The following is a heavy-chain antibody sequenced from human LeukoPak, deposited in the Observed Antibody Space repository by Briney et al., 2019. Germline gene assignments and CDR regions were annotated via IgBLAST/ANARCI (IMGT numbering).Heavy chain of an antibody. CDR3: ARDKLGYPFDY. J-gene: IGHJ4*02. CDR1: GGSISSSSYY. Sequence: PSETLSLTCTVSGGSISSSSYYWSWIRQPAGKGLEWIGRIYTSGSTNYNPSLKSRVTISVDTSKNQFSLKLSSVTAADTAVYYCARDKLGYPFDYWGQGTLVTVSS. CDR2: IYTSGST. D-gene: IGHD6-13*01. V-gene: IGHV4-61*02.